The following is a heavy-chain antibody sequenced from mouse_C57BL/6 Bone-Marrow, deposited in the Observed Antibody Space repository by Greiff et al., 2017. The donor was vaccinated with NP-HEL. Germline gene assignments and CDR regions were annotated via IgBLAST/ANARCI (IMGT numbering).Heavy chain of an antibody. Sequence: EVQRVESGPGLVKPSQSLSLTCSVTGYSITSGYYWNWIRQFPGNKLEWMGYISYDGSNNYNPSLKNRISITRDTSKNQFFLKLNSVTTEDTATYYCARWGAWFAYWGQGTLVTVSA. CDR3: ARWGAWFAY. CDR1: GYSITSGYY. V-gene: IGHV3-6*01. J-gene: IGHJ3*01. CDR2: ISYDGSN.